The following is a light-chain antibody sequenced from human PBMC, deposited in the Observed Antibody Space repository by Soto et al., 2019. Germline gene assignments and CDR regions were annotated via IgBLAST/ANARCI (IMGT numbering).Light chain of an antibody. CDR3: AAWDDSLSGYV. CDR1: SSNIGGNA. CDR2: SNN. J-gene: IGLJ1*01. Sequence: QSVLTQPPSASGTPGQRVTISGSRSSSNIGGNAVNWYQQLPGTTPKLLISSNNQRPSGVPDRFSGSKSGTSASLAISGLQSEDEADYYCAAWDDSLSGYVFGTGTKVTVL. V-gene: IGLV1-44*01.